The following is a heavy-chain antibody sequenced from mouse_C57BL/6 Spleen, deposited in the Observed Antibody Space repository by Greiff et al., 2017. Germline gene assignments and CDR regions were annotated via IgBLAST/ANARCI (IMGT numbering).Heavy chain of an antibody. Sequence: EVHLVESGPGMVKPSQSLSLTCTVTGYSITSGYDWHWIRHFPGNKLEWMGYISYSGSTNYNPSLKSRISITHDTSKNHFFLKLNSVTTEDTATYYCARGDYEVYFDYWGQGTTLTVSS. J-gene: IGHJ2*01. CDR1: GYSITSGYD. CDR2: ISYSGST. D-gene: IGHD2-4*01. CDR3: ARGDYEVYFDY. V-gene: IGHV3-1*01.